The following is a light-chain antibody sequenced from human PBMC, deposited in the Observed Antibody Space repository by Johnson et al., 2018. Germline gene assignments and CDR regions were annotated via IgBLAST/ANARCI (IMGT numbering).Light chain of an antibody. J-gene: IGLJ1*01. V-gene: IGLV1-51*02. Sequence: SVLTQPPSVSAAPGQKVTISCSGSSSNIGNNYVSWYQQLPGTAPKLLIYENNKRPSGIPDRFSGSKSGTSATLGITGLQTGDEAEYYCGTWDSSLIAGNVFGTGTKVT. CDR2: ENN. CDR1: SSNIGNNY. CDR3: GTWDSSLIAGNV.